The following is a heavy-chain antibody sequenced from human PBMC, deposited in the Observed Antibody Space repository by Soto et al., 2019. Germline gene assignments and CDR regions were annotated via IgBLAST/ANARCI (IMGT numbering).Heavy chain of an antibody. J-gene: IGHJ6*02. CDR2: ISGDGGST. Sequence: GGSLRLSCAASGFTFDDYAMHWVRQAPGKGLEWVSLISGDGGSTYYADSVKGRFTISRDNSKNSLYLQMNSLRNEDTALYYCAKDLGWYYDFWSGLYYYGMDVWGQGTTVTVSS. V-gene: IGHV3-43*02. D-gene: IGHD3-3*01. CDR1: GFTFDDYA. CDR3: AKDLGWYYDFWSGLYYYGMDV.